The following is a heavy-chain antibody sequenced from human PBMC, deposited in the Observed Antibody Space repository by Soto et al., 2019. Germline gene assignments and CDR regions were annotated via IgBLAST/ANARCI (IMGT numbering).Heavy chain of an antibody. D-gene: IGHD6-6*01. J-gene: IGHJ4*02. V-gene: IGHV1-69*02. CDR1: GGTFSSYT. CDR2: IIPILGIA. CDR3: ARSIAARRSADDY. Sequence: QVQLVQSGAEVKKPGSSVKVSCKASGGTFSSYTMSWVRQAPGQGLEWMGRIIPILGIANYAQKFQGRVTITADKSTSTAYMELSSLRSEDTAVYYCARSIAARRSADDYWGQGTLVTVSS.